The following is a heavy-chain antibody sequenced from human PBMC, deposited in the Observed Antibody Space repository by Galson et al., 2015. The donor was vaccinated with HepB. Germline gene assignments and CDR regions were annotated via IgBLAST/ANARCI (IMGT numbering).Heavy chain of an antibody. Sequence: SLRLSCAASGFTVSSNYMSWVRQAPGKGLEWVSVIYSGGTTYYADSVKGRFTISRDNSKNTLYLQMNSLRAEDTAVYYCARAVGITIFGATGYFDYWGQGTLVTVSS. CDR3: ARAVGITIFGATGYFDY. J-gene: IGHJ4*02. CDR2: IYSGGTT. CDR1: GFTVSSNY. D-gene: IGHD3-3*01. V-gene: IGHV3-53*01.